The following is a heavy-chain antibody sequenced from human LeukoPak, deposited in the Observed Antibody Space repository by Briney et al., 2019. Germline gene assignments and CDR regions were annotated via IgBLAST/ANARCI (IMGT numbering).Heavy chain of an antibody. CDR2: SYYSGST. V-gene: IGHV4-39*01. Sequence: PSETLSLTCTVSGGSISSSSYYWGWLRQPPGKGLEWIGSSYYSGSTYYNPSLKSRVTISVDTSKNQFSLKLSSVTAADTAVYYCARVRGARSRVVVTAIHFDYWGQGTLVTVSS. J-gene: IGHJ4*02. CDR3: ARVRGARSRVVVTAIHFDY. D-gene: IGHD2-21*02. CDR1: GGSISSSSYY.